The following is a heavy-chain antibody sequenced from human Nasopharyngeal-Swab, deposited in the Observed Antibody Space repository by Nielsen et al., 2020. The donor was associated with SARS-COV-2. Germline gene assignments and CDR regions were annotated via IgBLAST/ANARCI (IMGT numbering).Heavy chain of an antibody. CDR3: ARDRGALNV. Sequence: GESLKISCAASGFTFSSLGMHWVRQAPGKGLEWVAFIAHDASNEYYGDSVKGRFSISRDSSKNTLYLQMDSLRGEETAVYYCARDRGALNVWGQGTTVTVSS. D-gene: IGHD3-10*01. V-gene: IGHV3-30*03. J-gene: IGHJ6*02. CDR2: IAHDASNE. CDR1: GFTFSSLG.